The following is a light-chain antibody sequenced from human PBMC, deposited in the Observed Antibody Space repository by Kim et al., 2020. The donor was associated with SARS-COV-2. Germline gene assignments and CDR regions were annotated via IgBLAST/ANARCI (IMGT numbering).Light chain of an antibody. V-gene: IGKV3-15*01. CDR2: GVS. Sequence: EIVMTQSPDTLSVSPGERATLSCRASQSVNSFLAWYQQKPGQAPRLLLYGVSTRATGIPARFSGSGSGTEFTLTISSLQSKDFAVYYCQQYNNMPPITFGQGTRLEIK. CDR1: QSVNSF. J-gene: IGKJ5*01. CDR3: QQYNNMPPIT.